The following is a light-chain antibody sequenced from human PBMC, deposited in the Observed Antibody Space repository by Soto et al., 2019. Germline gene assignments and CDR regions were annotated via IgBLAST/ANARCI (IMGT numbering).Light chain of an antibody. J-gene: IGKJ1*01. CDR3: QQYNNWPHRT. V-gene: IGKV3-15*01. CDR1: QSVSSN. Sequence: EIVMTQSTATLSVSPGERATLSCRASQSVSSNLAWYQQKPGQAPRLLIYGASTRATGIPARFSGSGSGTEFTLTISSLQSEDFAVYYCQQYNNWPHRTFGQGTKVEIK. CDR2: GAS.